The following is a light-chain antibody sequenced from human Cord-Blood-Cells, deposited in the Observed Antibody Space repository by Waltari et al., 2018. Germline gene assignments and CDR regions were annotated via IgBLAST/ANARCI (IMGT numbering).Light chain of an antibody. Sequence: QSALTQPASVSGSPGQSITISCTGTSSDVGGYNYVSWYQQHPGKATKLMIYYVSKRPSGTSNRFSGSKSDNTASLTISGLQAEDEADYYCSSYTSSSTLVFGGGTKLTVL. V-gene: IGLV2-14*01. CDR3: SSYTSSSTLV. J-gene: IGLJ2*01. CDR2: YVS. CDR1: SSDVGGYNY.